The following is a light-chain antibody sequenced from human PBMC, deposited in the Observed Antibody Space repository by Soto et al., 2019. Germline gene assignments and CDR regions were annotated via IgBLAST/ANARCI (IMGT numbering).Light chain of an antibody. Sequence: EIVLTQSPATLSLSPGERATLSCRASQSVNSYLGWYQQKPGQTPRLLIYDASNRATGIPARFSGSGSGTEFTLTISSLQSEDFAVYYCQQYNNWPPWTFGQGTKVDIK. CDR2: DAS. CDR1: QSVNSY. V-gene: IGKV3-11*01. J-gene: IGKJ1*01. CDR3: QQYNNWPPWT.